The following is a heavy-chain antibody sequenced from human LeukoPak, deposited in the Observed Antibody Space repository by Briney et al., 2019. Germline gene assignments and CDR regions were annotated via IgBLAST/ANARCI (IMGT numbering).Heavy chain of an antibody. V-gene: IGHV4-34*01. Sequence: SETLSLTCAVYGGSFSGYYWSWIRQPPGRGLESIGEINHSGSTNYNPSLKSRVTISVDTSKNQFSLKLSSVTAADTAVYYCARGLGAPKLRDTSWFDPWGQGTLVTVSS. CDR1: GGSFSGYY. CDR2: INHSGST. J-gene: IGHJ5*02. CDR3: ARGLGAPKLRDTSWFDP. D-gene: IGHD3-10*01.